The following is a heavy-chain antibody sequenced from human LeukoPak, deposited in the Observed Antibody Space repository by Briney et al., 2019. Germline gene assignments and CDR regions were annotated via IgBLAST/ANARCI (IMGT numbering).Heavy chain of an antibody. J-gene: IGHJ4*02. CDR2: IRYDGSNK. CDR1: GFTFSSYG. V-gene: IGHV3-30*02. D-gene: IGHD4-17*01. CDR3: AKDKTVTQTDYFDY. Sequence: GGSLRLSCAASGFTFSSYGMHWVRQAPGKGLEWVAFIRYDGSNKYYADSVKGRFTISRDNAKNSLYLQMNSLRAEDTAVYYCAKDKTVTQTDYFDYWGQGTLVTVSS.